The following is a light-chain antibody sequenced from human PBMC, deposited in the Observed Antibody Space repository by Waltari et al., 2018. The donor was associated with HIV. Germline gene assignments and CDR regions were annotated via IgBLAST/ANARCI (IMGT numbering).Light chain of an antibody. V-gene: IGLV2-8*01. Sequence: HSALTQPPSASGSPGQSVTIPCTGTNSDIGSYDFVSWYQLRPDTVPKLILYEVNKRPSGVPGRFSGSKSDTTASLTVSGLQTDDEADYYGSSYAANNTFVIFGGGTKLTVL. J-gene: IGLJ2*01. CDR2: EVN. CDR3: SSYAANNTFVI. CDR1: NSDIGSYDF.